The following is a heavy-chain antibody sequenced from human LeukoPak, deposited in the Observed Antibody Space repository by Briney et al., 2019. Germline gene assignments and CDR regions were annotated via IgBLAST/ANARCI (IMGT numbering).Heavy chain of an antibody. V-gene: IGHV3-74*01. CDR1: GFTFSSYW. D-gene: IGHD3-22*01. CDR2: INSDGSST. CDR3: ARDSSGRSLGY. J-gene: IGHJ4*02. Sequence: PGGSLRLSCAASGFTFSSYWMHWVRQAPGKGLVWVSRINSDGSSTSYGDSVKGRFTISRDSAKNTLYLEMNSLRAEDTAVYYCARDSSGRSLGYWGQGTLVIVSS.